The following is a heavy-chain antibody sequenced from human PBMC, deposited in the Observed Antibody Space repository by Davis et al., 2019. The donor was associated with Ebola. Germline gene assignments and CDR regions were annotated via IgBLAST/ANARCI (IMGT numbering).Heavy chain of an antibody. Sequence: GESLKISCAASGFTFSSYWMSWVRQAPGKGLVWVSVIYSGGSTYYADSVKARFTISRHKSKNTLYLQLNSLRAEDTAVYYCARGVLWFGELPSYWFDPWGQGTLVTVSS. V-gene: IGHV3-53*04. D-gene: IGHD3-10*01. CDR3: ARGVLWFGELPSYWFDP. CDR2: IYSGGST. J-gene: IGHJ5*02. CDR1: GFTFSSYW.